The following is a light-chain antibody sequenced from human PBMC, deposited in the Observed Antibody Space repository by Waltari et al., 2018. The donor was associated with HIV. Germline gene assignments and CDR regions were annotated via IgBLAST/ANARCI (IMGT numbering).Light chain of an antibody. CDR1: SSNIGSNT. Sequence: QSVLTQPPSASGTPGQRVTISCSGSSSNIGSNTVNWYQQLPGTSPKLLIYYNTQRTSGVPDRFSGSKSGTSASLAISGLQSEDEADYYCAAWDDSLMGVFGGGTRLTVL. J-gene: IGLJ3*02. CDR2: YNT. V-gene: IGLV1-44*01. CDR3: AAWDDSLMGV.